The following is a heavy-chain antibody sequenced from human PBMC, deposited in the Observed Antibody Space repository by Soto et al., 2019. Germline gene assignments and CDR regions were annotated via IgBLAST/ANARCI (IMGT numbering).Heavy chain of an antibody. CDR3: ARADYGSGSYYNADY. Sequence: SETLSLTCTVSGGSISSYYWSWIRQPPGKGLEWIGYIYYSGSINYNPSLKSRVAISVDTSKNQFSLNLNSVTAADTAVYYCARADYGSGSYYNADYWGQGTLVTVSS. CDR1: GGSISSYY. V-gene: IGHV4-59*08. J-gene: IGHJ4*02. CDR2: IYYSGSI. D-gene: IGHD3-10*01.